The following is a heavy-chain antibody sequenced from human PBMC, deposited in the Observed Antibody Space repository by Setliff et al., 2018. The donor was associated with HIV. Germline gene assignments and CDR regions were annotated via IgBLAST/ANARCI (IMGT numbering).Heavy chain of an antibody. CDR3: ARPLTASYNFWGDAFAI. V-gene: IGHV4-30-2*01. D-gene: IGHD3-3*01. CDR1: GGSITSSGQS. J-gene: IGHJ3*02. Sequence: PSETLSLTCAVSGGSITSSGQSWSWIRQPPAKSLQWIGYIYDTGSTYYNPSLKSRVTISVDTSKNQFSLELSSVTTTDTAVYYCARPLTASYNFWGDAFAIWGQGTTVTVSS. CDR2: IYDTGST.